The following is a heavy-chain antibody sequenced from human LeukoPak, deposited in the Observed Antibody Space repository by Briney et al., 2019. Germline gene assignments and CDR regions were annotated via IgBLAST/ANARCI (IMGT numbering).Heavy chain of an antibody. V-gene: IGHV4-34*01. Sequence: PSETRSLTCTVSGGSISSYYWSWIRQPPGKGLEWIGEINHSGSTNYNPSLKSRVTISVDTSKNQFSLKLSSVTAADTAVYYCARSRVYDILTGRINVNLDYWGQGTLVTVSS. D-gene: IGHD3-9*01. CDR3: ARSRVYDILTGRINVNLDY. J-gene: IGHJ4*02. CDR1: GGSISSYY. CDR2: INHSGST.